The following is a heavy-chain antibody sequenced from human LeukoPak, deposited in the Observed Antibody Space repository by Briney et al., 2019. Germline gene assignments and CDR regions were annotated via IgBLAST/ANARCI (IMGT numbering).Heavy chain of an antibody. D-gene: IGHD3-22*01. CDR3: ARRCYYNTSDAFDI. J-gene: IGHJ3*02. Sequence: GGSLRLSCAASGFTFSTYAVSWVRQTPDRGLEWVSTIGGSGDTAYYADSVKGRFTISRDNSKNMLFLQMNGLRAEDTAIYFCARRCYYNTSDAFDIWGQGTLVTVSS. CDR1: GFTFSTYA. CDR2: IGGSGDTA. V-gene: IGHV3-23*01.